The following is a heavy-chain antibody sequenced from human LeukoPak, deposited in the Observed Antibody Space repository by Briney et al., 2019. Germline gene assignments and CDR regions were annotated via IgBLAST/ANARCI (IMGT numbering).Heavy chain of an antibody. CDR3: ARDGGSGWYTDS. V-gene: IGHV4-39*07. D-gene: IGHD6-19*01. CDR1: GGSISSSSYY. CDR2: VYYSGST. J-gene: IGHJ4*02. Sequence: SETLSLTCTVSGGSISSSSYYWGWIRQPPGKGLEWIGSVYYSGSTYYNPSLKSRVTISVDTSKKKFSLWLSSVTAADTAVYYCARDGGSGWYTDSWGQGTLVTVSS.